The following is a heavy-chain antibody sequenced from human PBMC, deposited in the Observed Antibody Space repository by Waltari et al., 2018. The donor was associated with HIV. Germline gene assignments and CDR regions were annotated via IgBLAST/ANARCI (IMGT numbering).Heavy chain of an antibody. Sequence: EVQLVESGGGLIQPGGSLRLSCGASGFPVRSTYMSWVRPAPGRGLEWVSVCYSGGSTYYADSVKGRFTISRDNSKNTLYLQMTSRRAEDTALYYCAMGLERGGGVPPALSLKPYYYYGMDVWGQGTTVTVSS. CDR1: GFPVRSTY. D-gene: IGHD2-2*01. V-gene: IGHV3-53*01. CDR3: AMGLERGGGVPPALSLKPYYYYGMDV. J-gene: IGHJ6*02. CDR2: CYSGGST.